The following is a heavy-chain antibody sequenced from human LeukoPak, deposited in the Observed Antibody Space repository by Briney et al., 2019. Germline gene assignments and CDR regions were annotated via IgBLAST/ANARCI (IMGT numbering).Heavy chain of an antibody. CDR3: GRDIPTSYYYDSGVSFDS. D-gene: IGHD3-22*01. CDR2: IYTSGST. CDR1: GGSISSYY. Sequence: SETLSLTCTVSGGSISSYYWSWIRQPAGKGLEWIGRIYTSGSTNYNPSLKSRVTMSVDTSKNQFSLKLSSVTAADTAVYYCGRDIPTSYYYDSGVSFDSGGEGPLVTVSS. J-gene: IGHJ4*02. V-gene: IGHV4-4*07.